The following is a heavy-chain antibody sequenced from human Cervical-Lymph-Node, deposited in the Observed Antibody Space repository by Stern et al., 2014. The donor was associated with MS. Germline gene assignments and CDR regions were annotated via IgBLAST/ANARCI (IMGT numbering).Heavy chain of an antibody. Sequence: QLQLQESGPGLVRPSQTLSLTCTVSGGSVGSGGFYWSWIRHHPGEGLEWLGDIHYPGNTYSNPSLKSRVLISADTSNNQFSLELSSVTAADTAVYYCARGVMTSVTYDLWYFDSWGQGTLVTVSS. CDR1: GGSVGSGGFY. V-gene: IGHV4-31*03. CDR3: ARGVMTSVTYDLWYFDS. J-gene: IGHJ4*02. CDR2: IHYPGNT. D-gene: IGHD4-17*01.